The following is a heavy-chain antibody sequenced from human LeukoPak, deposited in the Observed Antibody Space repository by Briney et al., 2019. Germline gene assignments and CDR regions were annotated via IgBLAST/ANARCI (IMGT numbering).Heavy chain of an antibody. D-gene: IGHD1-26*01. Sequence: SETLSLTCTVSGGSISTYYWNWIRQPPGKGLEWIGYIYHSRSTNYNPSLKSRVTISVDTSKNQFSLKLSSVTAADTAVYYCARAPGELRYFDYWGQGALVTVSS. J-gene: IGHJ4*02. CDR2: IYHSRST. CDR1: GGSISTYY. V-gene: IGHV4-59*01. CDR3: ARAPGELRYFDY.